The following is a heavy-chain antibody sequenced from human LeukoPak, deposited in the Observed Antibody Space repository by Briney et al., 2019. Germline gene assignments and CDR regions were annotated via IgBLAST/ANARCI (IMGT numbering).Heavy chain of an antibody. CDR2: VIPNFGTA. V-gene: IGHV1-69*05. Sequence: GASVKVSCKASGGTFSSYAISWVRQAPGQGLEWMGGVIPNFGTATYAQKFQGRVTITTDESTSTAYMELSSLRSEDTAVYYCARVALRHAFDIWGQGTMVTVSS. J-gene: IGHJ3*02. CDR3: ARVALRHAFDI. CDR1: GGTFSSYA.